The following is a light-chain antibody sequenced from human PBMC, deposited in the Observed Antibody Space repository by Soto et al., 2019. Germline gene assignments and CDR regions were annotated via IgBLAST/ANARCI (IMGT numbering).Light chain of an antibody. J-gene: IGKJ3*01. CDR3: QQYGFLPRT. Sequence: DIQMTQSPSSLSASVGDRVTITCQASQDISNYLNWYQQKPGKVPKLLIYEASNLETWVPSRFRGSGSGTDFTFTISSLQPADLATYYCQQYGFLPRTFGPGTKVDIK. V-gene: IGKV1-33*01. CDR1: QDISNY. CDR2: EAS.